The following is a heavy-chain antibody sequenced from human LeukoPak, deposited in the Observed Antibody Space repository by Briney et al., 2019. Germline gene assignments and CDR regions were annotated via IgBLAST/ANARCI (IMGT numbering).Heavy chain of an antibody. CDR2: VTPVFGTP. CDR3: ARGSASNWPVDI. V-gene: IGHV1-69*13. CDR1: GGGFSSYP. J-gene: IGHJ4*02. D-gene: IGHD6-13*01. Sequence: SVKVSCKASGGGFSSYPISWVRQAPGQGLQWMGGVTPVFGTPNYAQEFQGRVTLTADDSTNTAYMELNSLRSDDTAVYYCARGSASNWPVDIWGQGTLVIVSS.